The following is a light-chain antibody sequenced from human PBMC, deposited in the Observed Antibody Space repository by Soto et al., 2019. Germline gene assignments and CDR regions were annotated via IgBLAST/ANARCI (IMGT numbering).Light chain of an antibody. Sequence: QSVLTQPRSVSGSPGQSVAISRTGTSSDIGGYNYVSWYQQHPGKAPKVMIYDVDKRPSGVPDRFSGSKSGNTASLTISDLQTEDEADYYCCSNAGRPDVFGTGTKVTVL. CDR1: SSDIGGYNY. CDR2: DVD. J-gene: IGLJ1*01. V-gene: IGLV2-11*01. CDR3: CSNAGRPDV.